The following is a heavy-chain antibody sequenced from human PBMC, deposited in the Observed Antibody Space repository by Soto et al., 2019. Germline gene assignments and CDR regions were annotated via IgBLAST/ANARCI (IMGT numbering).Heavy chain of an antibody. Sequence: ETLSLTCAVYGGSFSGYYWSWIRQPPGKGLEWIGEINHSGSTNYNPSLKSRVTISVDTSKNQFSLKLSSVTAADTAVYYCARVTFSNYDILTGQAYYYYYYMDVWGKGTTVTVSS. CDR1: GGSFSGYY. CDR3: ARVTFSNYDILTGQAYYYYYYMDV. CDR2: INHSGST. J-gene: IGHJ6*03. D-gene: IGHD3-9*01. V-gene: IGHV4-34*01.